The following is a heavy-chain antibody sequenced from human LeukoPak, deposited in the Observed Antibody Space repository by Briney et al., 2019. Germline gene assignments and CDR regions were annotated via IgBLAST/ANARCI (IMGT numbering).Heavy chain of an antibody. CDR1: GGSFSGYY. V-gene: IGHV4-34*01. CDR2: INHSGST. Sequence: PSETLSLTCAVYGGSFSGYYWSWIRQPPGKGLEWIGEINHSGSTNHNPSLKSRVTISVDTSKNQFSLKLSSVTAADTAVYYCARGRFWSGYYSPTTFDYWGQGTLVTVSS. D-gene: IGHD3-3*01. J-gene: IGHJ4*02. CDR3: ARGRFWSGYYSPTTFDY.